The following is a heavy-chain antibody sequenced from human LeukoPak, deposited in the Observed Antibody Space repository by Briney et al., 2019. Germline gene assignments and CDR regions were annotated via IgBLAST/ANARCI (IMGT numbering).Heavy chain of an antibody. CDR1: GFTINGYY. CDR2: IYPSGST. CDR3: ARENSGSYREFDY. V-gene: IGHV4-4*07. J-gene: IGHJ4*02. D-gene: IGHD1-26*01. Sequence: PSETLSLTCTASGFTINGYYWTWIRQPAGKGLEWIGRIYPSGSTNYNPSLKSRVTMSVDTSKNQFSLKLSSVTAADTAVYYCARENSGSYREFDYWGQGTLVTVSS.